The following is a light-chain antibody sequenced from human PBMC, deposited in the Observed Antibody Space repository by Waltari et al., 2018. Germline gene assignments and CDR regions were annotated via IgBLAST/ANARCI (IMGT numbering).Light chain of an antibody. CDR1: YSNVGNNV. V-gene: IGLV1-44*01. CDR2: RSD. Sequence: QSELTQPPSASGTPGQKVTISCSGRYSNVGNNVVNWYQQFPGTAPKLLIYRSDPRPSGVPDRFSGSKSGTSASLAIIGLRSDDEADYYCASWDDSLNGRWVFGGGTKLTVL. J-gene: IGLJ2*01. CDR3: ASWDDSLNGRWV.